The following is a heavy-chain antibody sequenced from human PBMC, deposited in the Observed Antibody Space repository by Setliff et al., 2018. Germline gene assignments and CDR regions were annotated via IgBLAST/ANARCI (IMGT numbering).Heavy chain of an antibody. CDR2: ISGSSSYI. V-gene: IGHV3-21*04. CDR1: GFTFSNYG. D-gene: IGHD3-10*01. CDR3: AKNGFGVVALGVNNWFDP. J-gene: IGHJ5*02. Sequence: GGSLRLSCVASGFTFSNYGMHWVRQAPGKGLEWVSCISGSSSYIYYADSVKGRFTISRDNAKNSLYLQMNSLRAEDTAVYYCAKNGFGVVALGVNNWFDPWGQGTLVTVSS.